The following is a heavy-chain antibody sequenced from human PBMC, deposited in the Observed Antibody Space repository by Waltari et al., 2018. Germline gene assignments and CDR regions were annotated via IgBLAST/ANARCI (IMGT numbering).Heavy chain of an antibody. CDR2: INSDGSST. Sequence: EVQLVESGGGLVQPGGSLRLSCAASGFPFSRDRMHWVRQAPGKGLVWVSRINSDGSSTSYADSVKGRFTISRDNAKNTLYLQMNSLRAEDTAVYYCAREYLSGPPEGYWGQGTLVTVSS. CDR1: GFPFSRDR. D-gene: IGHD5-12*01. CDR3: AREYLSGPPEGY. V-gene: IGHV3-74*01. J-gene: IGHJ4*02.